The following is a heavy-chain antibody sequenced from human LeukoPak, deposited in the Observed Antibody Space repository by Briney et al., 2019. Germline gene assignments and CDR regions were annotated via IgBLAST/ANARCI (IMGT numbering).Heavy chain of an antibody. CDR2: IYYSGST. D-gene: IGHD3-10*01. CDR1: GFTVSSNY. V-gene: IGHV4-39*07. CDR3: ARAYGSGSYYPYWYFDL. J-gene: IGHJ2*01. Sequence: PGGSLRLSCAASGFTVSSNYMSWVRQPPGKGLEWIGSIYYSGSTYYNPSLKSRVIISLDTSKNQFSLKLSSVTAADTAVYYCARAYGSGSYYPYWYFDLWGRGTLVTVSS.